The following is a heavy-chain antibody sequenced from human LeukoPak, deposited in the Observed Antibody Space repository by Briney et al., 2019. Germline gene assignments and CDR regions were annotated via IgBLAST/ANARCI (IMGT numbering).Heavy chain of an antibody. Sequence: GASVKVSCKASGYTFTSYYMHWVRQAPGQGLEWMGWINPNSGGTNYAQKFQGRVTMTRDTSISTAYMELSRLRSDDTAVYYCARVGLGERDYYYMDVWGKGTTVTVSS. CDR1: GYTFTSYY. CDR3: ARVGLGERDYYYMDV. J-gene: IGHJ6*03. D-gene: IGHD3-10*01. V-gene: IGHV1-2*02. CDR2: INPNSGGT.